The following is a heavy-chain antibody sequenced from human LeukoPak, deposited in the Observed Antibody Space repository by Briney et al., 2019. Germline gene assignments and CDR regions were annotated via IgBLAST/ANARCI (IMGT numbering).Heavy chain of an antibody. CDR3: ATAYSNYGFDY. Sequence: GGSLRLSCAASGFTFSNYFLNWVRQAPGKGLEWVSYISSSGSTIYYADSVKGRFTISRDNAKNSLYLQMNSLRAEDTAVYYCATAYSNYGFDYWGQGTLVTVSS. CDR2: ISSSGSTI. J-gene: IGHJ4*02. CDR1: GFTFSNYF. D-gene: IGHD4-11*01. V-gene: IGHV3-48*04.